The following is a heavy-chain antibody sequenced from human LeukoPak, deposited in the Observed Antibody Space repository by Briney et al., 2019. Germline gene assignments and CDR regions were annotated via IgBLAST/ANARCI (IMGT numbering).Heavy chain of an antibody. V-gene: IGHV3-30*03. D-gene: IGHD2-8*01. J-gene: IGHJ4*02. CDR2: ISDDGRHN. Sequence: GRSLRLSCAASGFTFSSYGMHWVRQAPGKGLEWVAVISDDGRHNYYADSVKGRFTISRDNSKSTLYLQMNSLRDDDSAAYFCARVYLERLTAGYFDHWGQGTQVTVSP. CDR1: GFTFSSYG. CDR3: ARVYLERLTAGYFDH.